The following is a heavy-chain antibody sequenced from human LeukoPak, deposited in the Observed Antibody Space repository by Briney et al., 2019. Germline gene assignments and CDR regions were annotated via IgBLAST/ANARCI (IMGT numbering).Heavy chain of an antibody. V-gene: IGHV4-34*01. J-gene: IGHJ4*02. CDR2: INHSGST. CDR1: GGSFSGYY. Sequence: SETLSLTCAVYGGSFSGYYWSWIRQPPGKGLEWIGEINHSGSTNYNPSLKSRVTISVDTSKNQFSLKLSSVTAADTAVYYCARDSSGYNKWGQGTLVTVSS. CDR3: ARDSSGYNK. D-gene: IGHD3-22*01.